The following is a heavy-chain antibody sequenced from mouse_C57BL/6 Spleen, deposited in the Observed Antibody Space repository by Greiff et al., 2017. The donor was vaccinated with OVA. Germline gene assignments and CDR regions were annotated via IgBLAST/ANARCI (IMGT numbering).Heavy chain of an antibody. CDR1: GYTFTDYY. J-gene: IGHJ3*01. Sequence: VQLQQSGAELVRPGASVKLSCKASGYTFTDYYINWVKQRPGQGLEWIARIYPGSGNTYYNEKFKGKATLTAEKSSSTAYMQLSSLTSEDSAVYFCARFDGYSAWFAYWGQGTLVTVSA. D-gene: IGHD2-3*01. CDR2: IYPGSGNT. CDR3: ARFDGYSAWFAY. V-gene: IGHV1-76*01.